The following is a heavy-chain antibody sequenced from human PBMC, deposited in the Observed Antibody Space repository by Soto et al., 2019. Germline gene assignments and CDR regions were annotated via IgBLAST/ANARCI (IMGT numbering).Heavy chain of an antibody. CDR1: GGSVSSGNYY. CDR2: ISYSGST. Sequence: QVRLQESGPGLVKPSETLSLTCTVSGGSVSSGNYYWSWIRQHPGKGLEWIGYISYSGSTYYNPSLRRRLTISVATSKNQFSLNLSSVTAADTAVYYCARDGRLDSPNSWFDPWGQGTLVTVSS. CDR3: ARDGRLDSPNSWFDP. D-gene: IGHD5-18*01. J-gene: IGHJ5*02. V-gene: IGHV4-31*03.